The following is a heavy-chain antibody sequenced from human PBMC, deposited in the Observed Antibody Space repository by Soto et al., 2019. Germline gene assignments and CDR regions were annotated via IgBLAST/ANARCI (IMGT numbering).Heavy chain of an antibody. J-gene: IGHJ1*01. V-gene: IGHV4-59*01. Sequence: KTSETLSLTCAVSCVSIISYYWSWIRQPPGKRLEWIGYNYYSWTTHYNPSPKSRVTISVDTSKNQLFLRLTSVTAADTAVYYCVREAYIRYGQEMEHWGPGTLVTVSS. CDR3: VREAYIRYGQEMEH. CDR2: NYYSWTT. D-gene: IGHD2-21*01. CDR1: CVSIISYY.